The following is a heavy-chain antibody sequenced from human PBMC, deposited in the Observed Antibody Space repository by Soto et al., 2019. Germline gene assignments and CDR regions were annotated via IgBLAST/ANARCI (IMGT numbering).Heavy chain of an antibody. J-gene: IGHJ6*02. D-gene: IGHD3-22*01. CDR3: AGSGYYHNSGMDV. CDR1: GGSISSGGYS. V-gene: IGHV4-30-2*01. CDR2: IYHSGST. Sequence: QLQLQESGSGLVKPSQTLSLTCAVSGGSISSGGYSWSWIRQPPGKGLEWIGYIYHSGSTYYNPSPTSRVTISVDRSQNQFSLKLSSVTAADTAVYYGAGSGYYHNSGMDVWGQGTTVTVSS.